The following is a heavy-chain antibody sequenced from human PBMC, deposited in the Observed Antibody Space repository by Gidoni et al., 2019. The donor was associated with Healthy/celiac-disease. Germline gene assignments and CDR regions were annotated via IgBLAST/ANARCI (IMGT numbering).Heavy chain of an antibody. D-gene: IGHD5-12*01. Sequence: QVQLQESGPGLVKPSETLSLTCPVSGGSISLYCWSWIRQPPGKGLEWIGYIYYRGRTNYNPSLKSRVTISVDTSKNQVTLKLSSVTAAETAVYYCARDRPSRDGYNPADAFDIWGQGTMVTVSS. J-gene: IGHJ3*02. CDR3: ARDRPSRDGYNPADAFDI. CDR1: GGSISLYC. CDR2: IYYRGRT. V-gene: IGHV4-59*01.